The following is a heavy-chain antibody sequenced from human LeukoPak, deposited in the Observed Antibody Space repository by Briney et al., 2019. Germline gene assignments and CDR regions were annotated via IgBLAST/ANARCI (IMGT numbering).Heavy chain of an antibody. CDR1: GGSLSGYY. J-gene: IGHJ4*02. Sequence: SETLSLTCAVYGGSLSGYYWSLIRQPPGKGLEWIGEINHSGSTNYNPSLKSRVTISVDTSKNQFSLKLSSVTAADTAVYYCARGVRFPIALDYWGQGTLVTVSS. V-gene: IGHV4-34*01. CDR2: INHSGST. CDR3: ARGVRFPIALDY. D-gene: IGHD3-3*01.